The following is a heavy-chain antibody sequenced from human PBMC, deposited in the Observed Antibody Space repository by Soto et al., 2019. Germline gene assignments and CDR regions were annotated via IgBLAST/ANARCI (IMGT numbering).Heavy chain of an antibody. CDR3: AKDKAVYYYYGMDV. V-gene: IGHV3-30*18. J-gene: IGHJ6*02. Sequence: QVQLVESGGGVVQPGRSLRLSCAASGFTFSRYGMHWVRQAPGKGLEWVAVISYDGSNKKYADSVKGRFTISRDNSKNTLYLQMTSLRAEDTAVYYCAKDKAVYYYYGMDVWGQGTTVTVSS. CDR1: GFTFSRYG. CDR2: ISYDGSNK.